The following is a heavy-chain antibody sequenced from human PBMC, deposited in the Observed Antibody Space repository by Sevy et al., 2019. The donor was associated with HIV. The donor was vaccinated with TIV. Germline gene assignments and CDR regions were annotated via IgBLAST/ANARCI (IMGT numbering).Heavy chain of an antibody. J-gene: IGHJ5*02. CDR3: ARDQGCSSTSCSNWCDP. CDR1: GFTFSTYW. Sequence: GWSLRLSCAASGFTFSTYWMTWVRQAPGKGLEWVANIKEDGSEKYYVDSVKGRFTISRDNAKNSLYLQMNSLRAEDTAVYYCARDQGCSSTSCSNWCDPWGQGTLVTVSS. V-gene: IGHV3-7*01. D-gene: IGHD2-2*01. CDR2: IKEDGSEK.